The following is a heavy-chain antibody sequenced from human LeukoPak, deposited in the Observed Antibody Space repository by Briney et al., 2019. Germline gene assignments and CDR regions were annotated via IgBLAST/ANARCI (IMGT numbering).Heavy chain of an antibody. J-gene: IGHJ4*02. D-gene: IGHD1-26*01. CDR2: ISSNGGST. Sequence: PGGSLRLSCAASGFTFSSYAMHWVRQAPGKGLEYVSAISSNGGSTYYANSVKGRFTISRDNSKNTLYLQMGSLRAEDTAVYYCARVPPGIVGALIDYWGQGTLVTVSS. CDR1: GFTFSSYA. V-gene: IGHV3-64*01. CDR3: ARVPPGIVGALIDY.